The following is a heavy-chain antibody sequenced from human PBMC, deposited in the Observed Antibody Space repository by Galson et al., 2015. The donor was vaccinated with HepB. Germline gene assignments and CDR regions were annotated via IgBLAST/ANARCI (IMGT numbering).Heavy chain of an antibody. V-gene: IGHV1-2*02. Sequence: FQGRVTMTRDTSIRTAYMELSRLRSDDTAVYYCARGLSSSRFNWFDPWGQGTLVTVSS. CDR3: ARGLSSSRFNWFDP. J-gene: IGHJ5*02. D-gene: IGHD6-6*01.